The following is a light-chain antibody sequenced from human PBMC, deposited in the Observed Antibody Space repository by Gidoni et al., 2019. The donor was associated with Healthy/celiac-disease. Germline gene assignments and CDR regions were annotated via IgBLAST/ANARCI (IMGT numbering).Light chain of an antibody. CDR3: QQSYSTPST. CDR2: AAS. J-gene: IGKJ4*01. Sequence: RQMTQAPSSLSASVGDRVTITCRASQSISSYLNWYQQKPGKAPKLLIYAASSLQSGVPSRFSGSGSGTDFTLTISSLQPEDFATYYCQQSYSTPSTFGGGTKVEIK. V-gene: IGKV1-39*01. CDR1: QSISSY.